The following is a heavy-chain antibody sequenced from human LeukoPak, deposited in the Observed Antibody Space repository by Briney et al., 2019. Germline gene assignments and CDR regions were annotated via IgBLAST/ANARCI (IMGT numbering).Heavy chain of an antibody. V-gene: IGHV3-21*01. CDR2: ISSSSSYI. CDR1: GFTFSSYS. CDR3: ARERATAGPRDAFDI. D-gene: IGHD2-21*02. J-gene: IGHJ3*02. Sequence: GGSLRLSCAASGFTFSSYSMNWVRQAPGKGLEWVSSISSSSSYIYYADSVKGRFTISRDNAKNSLYLQMNSLRAEDTAVYYCARERATAGPRDAFDIWGQGTMVTVSS.